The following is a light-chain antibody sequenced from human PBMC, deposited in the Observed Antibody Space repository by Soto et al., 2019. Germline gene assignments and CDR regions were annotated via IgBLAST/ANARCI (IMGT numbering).Light chain of an antibody. V-gene: IGKV1-39*01. J-gene: IGKJ2*01. Sequence: DIQMTQSPSSLSASVGDRVTITCRASQSIRSYLNWYPQKRGKAPKLLIYAASSLQSGGPSRFSGSGSRTDFTLTIISLHPDYIAAYFCQQSYCTPPGALNTFGQGTKVEI. CDR3: QQSYCTPPGALNT. CDR1: QSIRSY. CDR2: AAS.